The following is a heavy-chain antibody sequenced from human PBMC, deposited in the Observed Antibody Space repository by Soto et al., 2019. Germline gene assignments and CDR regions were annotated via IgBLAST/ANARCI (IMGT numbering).Heavy chain of an antibody. CDR3: ASQIFWSGSTAHGMDV. Sequence: GGSLRLSCAASGFTFSTYGMHWVRQAPCKGLEWVAVIWFDGTKKYYADSVNGRFTISRDNSKNTLYLQMNSLRAEDTAVYYCASQIFWSGSTAHGMDVWGQGTAVTVSS. CDR2: IWFDGTKK. J-gene: IGHJ6*02. D-gene: IGHD3-3*01. CDR1: GFTFSTYG. V-gene: IGHV3-33*01.